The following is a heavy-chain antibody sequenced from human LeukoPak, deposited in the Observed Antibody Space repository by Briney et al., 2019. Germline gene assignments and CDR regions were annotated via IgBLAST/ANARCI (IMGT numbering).Heavy chain of an antibody. Sequence: GGSLRLSCAASGFTFDDYGMSWVRQAPGKGLEWVSGINWNGGSTGCADSVKGRFTISRDNAKNSLYLQMNSLRAEDRALYYCARDMEAMIVVVNDAFHIWGRGTMVTVSS. V-gene: IGHV3-20*04. CDR3: ARDMEAMIVVVNDAFHI. D-gene: IGHD3-22*01. CDR2: INWNGGST. J-gene: IGHJ3*02. CDR1: GFTFDDYG.